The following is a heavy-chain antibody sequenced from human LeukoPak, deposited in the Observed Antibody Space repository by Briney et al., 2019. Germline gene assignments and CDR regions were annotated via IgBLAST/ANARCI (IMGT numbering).Heavy chain of an antibody. CDR1: GYTFTSYY. V-gene: IGHV1-46*01. CDR3: ASMIDSSSWFDP. J-gene: IGHJ5*02. D-gene: IGHD6-13*01. CDR2: INPSGGST. Sequence: GASVKVSCKASGYTFTSYYMHWVRQAPGQGLEWMGIINPSGGSTSYAQKFQGRVTMTRDTSISTAYMELSRLGSDDTAVYYCASMIDSSSWFDPWGQGTLVTVSS.